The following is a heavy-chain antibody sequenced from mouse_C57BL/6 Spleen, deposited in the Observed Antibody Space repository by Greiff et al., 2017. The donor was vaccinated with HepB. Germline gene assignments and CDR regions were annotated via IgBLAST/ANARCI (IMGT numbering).Heavy chain of an antibody. CDR1: GFTFSDYY. CDR2: ISNGGGST. D-gene: IGHD4-1*01. Sequence: EVKLVESGGGLVQPGGSLKLSCAASGFTFSDYYMYWVRQTPEKRLEWVAYISNGGGSTYYPDTVKGRFTISRDNAKNTLYLQMSRLKSEDTAMYYCARAANWDPWFAYWGQGTLVTVSA. J-gene: IGHJ3*01. CDR3: ARAANWDPWFAY. V-gene: IGHV5-12*01.